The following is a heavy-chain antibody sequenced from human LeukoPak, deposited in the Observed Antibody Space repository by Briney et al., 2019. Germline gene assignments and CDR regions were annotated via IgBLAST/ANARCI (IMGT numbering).Heavy chain of an antibody. J-gene: IGHJ4*02. D-gene: IGHD3-22*01. Sequence: SETPSLTCLVSGYSLTTNSFWGWVRQTPAKGLEWIGSVYNDGTPYYNPSLKSRLSMSIDTSKNQFSLRLTSVTAADTALYYCAQVTMIGELTQYSFDVWGQGILVTISS. V-gene: IGHV4-38-2*01. CDR1: GYSLTTNSF. CDR3: AQVTMIGELTQYSFDV. CDR2: VYNDGTP.